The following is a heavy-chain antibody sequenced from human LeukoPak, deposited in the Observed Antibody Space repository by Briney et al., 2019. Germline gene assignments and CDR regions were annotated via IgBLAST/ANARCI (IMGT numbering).Heavy chain of an antibody. Sequence: ASVKVSCKASGYTFTSYYMHWVRQAPGQGLEWMGWINPNSGGTNYAQKFQGRVTMTRDTSISTAYMELSRLRSDDTAVYYCAGGRIWGSYRGVFDYWGQGTLVTVSS. CDR2: INPNSGGT. D-gene: IGHD3-16*02. CDR3: AGGRIWGSYRGVFDY. V-gene: IGHV1-2*02. J-gene: IGHJ4*02. CDR1: GYTFTSYY.